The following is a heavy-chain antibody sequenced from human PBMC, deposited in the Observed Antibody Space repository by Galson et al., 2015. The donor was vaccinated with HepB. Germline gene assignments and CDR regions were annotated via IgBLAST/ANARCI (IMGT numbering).Heavy chain of an antibody. J-gene: IGHJ6*02. D-gene: IGHD3-22*01. V-gene: IGHV3-23*01. CDR2: ISGSGGST. CDR3: AKDSQDSSGYWWGGDYYSGMDV. CDR1: GFTFSSYA. Sequence: SLRLSCEASGFTFSSYAMSWVRQAPGKGLEWVSAISGSGGSTYYADSVKGRFTISRDNSKNTLYLQMNSLRAEDTAVYYCAKDSQDSSGYWWGGDYYSGMDVWGQGTPVTVSS.